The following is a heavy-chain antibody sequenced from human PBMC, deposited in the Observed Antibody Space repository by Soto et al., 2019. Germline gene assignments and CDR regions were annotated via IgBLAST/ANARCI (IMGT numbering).Heavy chain of an antibody. D-gene: IGHD1-7*01. CDR2: ISNDGNNK. CDR3: AKDHQTYNWDYLFDS. CDR1: GFTFSIND. J-gene: IGHJ4*02. V-gene: IGHV3-30*18. Sequence: GGSLRLSCAASGFTFSINDMHWVRQAPGRGLEWVAVISNDGNNKYYADSVKGRFTLSRDNYKNMVYLQMDSLRVEDTAVYFCAKDHQTYNWDYLFDSWGPGTLVTVSS.